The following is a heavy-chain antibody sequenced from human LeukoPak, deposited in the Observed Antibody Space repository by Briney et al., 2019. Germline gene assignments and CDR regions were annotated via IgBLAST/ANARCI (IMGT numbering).Heavy chain of an antibody. V-gene: IGHV4-4*02. Sequence: PSETLSLTCAVSGGSISSSNWWSWVRQPPGKGLEWIGEIYHSGSTNYNPSLKSRVTISVDKSKNQFSLKLSSVTAADTAVYYCAGSIEKGYGSGWYYYYYMDVWGKGTTVTVSS. D-gene: IGHD6-19*01. J-gene: IGHJ6*03. CDR2: IYHSGST. CDR1: GGSISSSNW. CDR3: AGSIEKGYGSGWYYYYYMDV.